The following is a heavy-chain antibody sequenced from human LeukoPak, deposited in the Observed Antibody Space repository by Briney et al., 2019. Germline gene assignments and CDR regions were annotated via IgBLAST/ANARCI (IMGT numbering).Heavy chain of an antibody. CDR3: AMLGGQWLVSPFDY. CDR1: GGSISSYY. Sequence: SETLSLTCTVSGGSISSYYWSWIRQPPGKGLEWIGYIYYSGSTNYNPSLKSRVTISVDTSKNQFSLKLSSVTAADTAVYHCAMLGGQWLVSPFDYWGQGTLVTVSS. D-gene: IGHD6-19*01. V-gene: IGHV4-59*01. CDR2: IYYSGST. J-gene: IGHJ4*02.